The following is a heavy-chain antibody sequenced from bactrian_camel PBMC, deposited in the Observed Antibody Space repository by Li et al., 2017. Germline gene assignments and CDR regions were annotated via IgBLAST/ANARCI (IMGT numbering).Heavy chain of an antibody. CDR3: AADNFEYGGTWSLLATRYTW. D-gene: IGHD2*01. Sequence: VQLVESGGDLVQAGGSLRLSCDVSGLTSSLYYVSWVRQAPGKGLEWVSSIYSDGMQTYYADSVKGRFTISKDSAKRTLFLQMNNLQPEDTAMYYYAADNFEYGGTWSLLATRYTWWGQGTQVTVS. V-gene: IGHV3-2*01. CDR1: GLTSSLYY. CDR2: IYSDGMQT. J-gene: IGHJ4*01.